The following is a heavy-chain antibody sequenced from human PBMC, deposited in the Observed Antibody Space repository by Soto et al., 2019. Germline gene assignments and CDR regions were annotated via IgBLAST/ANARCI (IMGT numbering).Heavy chain of an antibody. V-gene: IGHV4-30-4*01. Sequence: PSETLSLTCTVSGGSINTGDFYWIWIRQPPGQGLEWIGNIYHSGSPSYNPSLKSRPTISIDTSNNQFSLKLSSVTAADTAVYYCAREKRVAPINMVRGRIIRTQRNSVASWGQGTLVT. J-gene: IGHJ5*01. CDR2: IYHSGSP. CDR3: AREKRVAPINMVRGRIIRTQRNSVAS. CDR1: GGSINTGDFY. D-gene: IGHD3-10*01.